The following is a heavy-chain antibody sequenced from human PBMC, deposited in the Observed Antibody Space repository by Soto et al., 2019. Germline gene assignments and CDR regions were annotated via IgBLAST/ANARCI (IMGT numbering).Heavy chain of an antibody. Sequence: SETLSLTCTVPGSSIISTISYWGWIRQPPGKGLEWIGSIHYSGSTYYNPSLKSRVTISVDTSKNQFSLKLSSVTAADTAVYYCARDLAYSGYDVNTDYYGTDVWGQGTTVTVSS. CDR1: GSSIISTISY. CDR2: IHYSGST. J-gene: IGHJ6*02. V-gene: IGHV4-39*02. D-gene: IGHD5-12*01. CDR3: ARDLAYSGYDVNTDYYGTDV.